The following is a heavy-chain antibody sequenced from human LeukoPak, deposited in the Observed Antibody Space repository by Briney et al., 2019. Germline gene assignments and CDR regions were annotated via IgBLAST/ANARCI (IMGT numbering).Heavy chain of an antibody. Sequence: GASVKVSCKASGYTFTSYGISWVRQAPGQGLEWMGWISAYNGNTKYSQKFQGRVTITRDTSASTAYMELSSLRSEDTAVYYCARVYDFWSGYSYFDYWGQGTLVTVSS. CDR2: ISAYNGNT. J-gene: IGHJ4*02. CDR3: ARVYDFWSGYSYFDY. V-gene: IGHV1-18*01. D-gene: IGHD3-3*01. CDR1: GYTFTSYG.